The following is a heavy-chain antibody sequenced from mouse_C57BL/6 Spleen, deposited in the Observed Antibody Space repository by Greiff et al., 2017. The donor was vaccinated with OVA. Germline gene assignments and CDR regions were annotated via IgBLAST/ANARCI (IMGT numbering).Heavy chain of an antibody. V-gene: IGHV2-2*01. CDR1: GFSLTSYG. Sequence: VQLKESGPGLVQPSQSLSITCTVSGFSLTSYGVHWVRQSPGKGLEWLGVIWSGGSTDYNAAFISRLSISKDNSKSQVFFKMNRLQADDTAIYYCARTGPYWYFDVWGTGTTVTVSS. D-gene: IGHD4-1*01. CDR2: IWSGGST. J-gene: IGHJ1*03. CDR3: ARTGPYWYFDV.